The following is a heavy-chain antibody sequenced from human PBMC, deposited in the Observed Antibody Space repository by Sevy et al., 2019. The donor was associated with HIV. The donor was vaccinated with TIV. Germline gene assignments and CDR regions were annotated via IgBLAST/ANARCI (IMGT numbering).Heavy chain of an antibody. D-gene: IGHD6-6*01. CDR2: ISWSGGST. V-gene: IGHV3-43D*03. J-gene: IGHJ6*02. CDR3: AKDLGSSSWNYNGIDV. Sequence: GGSLRLSCAASGFTFHDYAMHWVRQPPGKGLEWVSLISWSGGSTYYADSVKGRFTISRDNSKTSLYLQMNSLKTEDTALYYCAKDLGSSSWNYNGIDVWGQGTTVTVSS. CDR1: GFTFHDYA.